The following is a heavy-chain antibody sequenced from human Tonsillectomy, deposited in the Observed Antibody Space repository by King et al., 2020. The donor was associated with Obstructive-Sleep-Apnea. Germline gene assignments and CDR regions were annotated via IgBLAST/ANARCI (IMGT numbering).Heavy chain of an antibody. J-gene: IGHJ6*02. CDR1: GFTFSSYW. D-gene: IGHD2-2*01. Sequence: VQLVESGGGLVQPGGSLRLSCAASGFTFSSYWMHWVRQAPGKGLVWVSRINSDGSTTTYADSVKGRFTISRDNAKNTLHLQMSSLRAEDTAVYFCARDRDCRSTSCLFGMDVWGQGTTVTVSS. CDR3: ARDRDCRSTSCLFGMDV. CDR2: INSDGSTT. V-gene: IGHV3-74*01.